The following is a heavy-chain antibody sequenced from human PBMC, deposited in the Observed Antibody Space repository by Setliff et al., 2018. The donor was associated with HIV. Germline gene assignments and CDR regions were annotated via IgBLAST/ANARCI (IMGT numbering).Heavy chain of an antibody. CDR1: GGSVSRLS. D-gene: IGHD6-13*01. CDR2: ISAYNGNT. Sequence: ASVKVSCKPSGGSVSRLSLGWVRQAPGQGLEWMGWISAYNGNTNYAQKLQGRVTMTTDTSTSTAYMELRSLRSDDTAVYYCAIPSIAAAGMRAFDIWGQGTMVTVSS. V-gene: IGHV1-18*01. J-gene: IGHJ3*02. CDR3: AIPSIAAAGMRAFDI.